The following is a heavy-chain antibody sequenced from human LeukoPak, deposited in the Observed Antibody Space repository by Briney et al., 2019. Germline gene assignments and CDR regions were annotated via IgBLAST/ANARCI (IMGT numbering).Heavy chain of an antibody. D-gene: IGHD2-21*01. V-gene: IGHV1-2*02. CDR3: ASGRTYCGGDCLPSDAFDI. Sequence: ASVKVSCKASGYTFTGYYMHWVRQAPGQGLEWMGWINPNSGGTNYAQKFQGRVTMTRDRSISTAYMELSRLRSDDTAVYYCASGRTYCGGDCLPSDAFDIWGQGTMVTVPS. CDR2: INPNSGGT. J-gene: IGHJ3*02. CDR1: GYTFTGYY.